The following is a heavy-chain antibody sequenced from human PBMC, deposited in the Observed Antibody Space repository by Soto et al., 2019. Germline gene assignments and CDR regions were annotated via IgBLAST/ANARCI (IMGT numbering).Heavy chain of an antibody. Sequence: EVQLVESGGGLVKPGGSLRLSCAASGFTFSSYSMNWVRQAPGKGLEWVSGINGSGDTTYYADSVKGRFTVNRDNSRNTVYLQMNSLRGDDTAVYYCAKDYGSGWSADYWGQGALFTVSS. D-gene: IGHD6-19*01. V-gene: IGHV3-23*04. CDR2: INGSGDTT. CDR1: GFTFSSYS. CDR3: AKDYGSGWSADY. J-gene: IGHJ4*02.